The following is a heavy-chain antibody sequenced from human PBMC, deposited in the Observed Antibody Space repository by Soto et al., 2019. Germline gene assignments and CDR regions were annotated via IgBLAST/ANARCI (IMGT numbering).Heavy chain of an antibody. CDR1: GYSFTSYY. V-gene: IGHV1-46*01. CDR2: MNPSGGSA. Sequence: QVQLVQSGAEVKKPGASVKVSCKASGYSFTSYYMHWVRQAPGQGLEWVGIMNPSGGSASYAQKFQGRVIMTRDTSTSTDFMELSGLRSEDTAVYYCARDNGWFDPWGQGTLVTVTS. CDR3: ARDNGWFDP. J-gene: IGHJ5*02.